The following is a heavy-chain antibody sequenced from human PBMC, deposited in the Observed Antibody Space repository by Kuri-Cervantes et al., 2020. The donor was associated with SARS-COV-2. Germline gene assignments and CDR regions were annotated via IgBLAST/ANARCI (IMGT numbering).Heavy chain of an antibody. CDR2: IYYSGST. D-gene: IGHD3-3*01. Sequence: SETLSLTCTVSGGSISSYYWSWIRQPPGKGLEWIGYIYYSGSTNYNPSLKSRVTISVDTSKNQFSLKLSSVTAADTAVYYCAGNGFWSGYSYYYYYGMDVWGQGTTVTVSS. CDR1: GGSISSYY. J-gene: IGHJ6*02. V-gene: IGHV4-59*01. CDR3: AGNGFWSGYSYYYYYGMDV.